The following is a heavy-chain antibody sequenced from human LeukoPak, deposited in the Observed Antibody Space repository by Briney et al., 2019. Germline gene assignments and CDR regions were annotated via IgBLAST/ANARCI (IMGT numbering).Heavy chain of an antibody. V-gene: IGHV3-11*04. CDR3: ARGGPFLEWFAAFDI. CDR1: GFTFSDYY. J-gene: IGHJ3*02. D-gene: IGHD3-3*02. Sequence: GGSLRLSCAASGFTFSDYYMSWIRQAPGKGLEWISYISNSGSFIYYADSVKGRFTISRDNAKNSLYLQMNSLRAEDTAVYYCARGGPFLEWFAAFDIWGQGTMVAVSS. CDR2: ISNSGSFI.